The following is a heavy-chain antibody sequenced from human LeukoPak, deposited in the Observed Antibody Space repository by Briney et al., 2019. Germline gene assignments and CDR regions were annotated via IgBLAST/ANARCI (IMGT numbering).Heavy chain of an antibody. CDR3: ARGYPLYGDYGGGGPPP. CDR2: INHSGST. J-gene: IGHJ5*02. CDR1: GGSFSGYY. D-gene: IGHD4-17*01. V-gene: IGHV4-34*01. Sequence: SETLSLTCAVYGGSFSGYYWSWIRQPPGKGLEWIGEINHSGSTNYNPSLKSRVTISVDTSKNQFSLKLSSVTAADTAVYYCARGYPLYGDYGGGGPPPWGQGTLVTVSS.